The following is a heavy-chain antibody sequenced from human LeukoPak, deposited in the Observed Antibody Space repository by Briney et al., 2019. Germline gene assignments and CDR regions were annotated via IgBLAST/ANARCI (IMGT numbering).Heavy chain of an antibody. CDR2: INPNSGGT. Sequence: ASVKVSCKASGYTFTGYYMHWVRQAPGQGLEWMGWINPNSGGTNYAQKFQGRVTMTRDTSISTAYMELSKLRSDDTAVFYCATSSGWKSNIDYWGQGTLVTVSS. CDR3: ATSSGWKSNIDY. J-gene: IGHJ4*02. D-gene: IGHD6-19*01. V-gene: IGHV1-2*02. CDR1: GYTFTGYY.